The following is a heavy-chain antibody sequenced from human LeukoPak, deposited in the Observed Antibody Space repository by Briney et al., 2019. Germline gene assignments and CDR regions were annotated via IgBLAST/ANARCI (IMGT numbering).Heavy chain of an antibody. CDR1: GYTFTSYG. J-gene: IGHJ4*02. Sequence: GASVKVSCTASGYTFTSYGISWVRQAPGQGLEWMGWISAYNGNTNYAQKLQGRVTMTTDTSTSTAYMELRSLRADDTAVYYCAGGQYYYDSSGYHTYFFDYWGQGTLVTVSS. CDR3: AGGQYYYDSSGYHTYFFDY. CDR2: ISAYNGNT. V-gene: IGHV1-18*04. D-gene: IGHD3-22*01.